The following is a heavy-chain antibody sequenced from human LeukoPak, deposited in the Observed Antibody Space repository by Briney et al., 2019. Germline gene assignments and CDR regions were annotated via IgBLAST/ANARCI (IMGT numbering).Heavy chain of an antibody. CDR1: GYSFTSYW. D-gene: IGHD6-19*01. Sequence: GESLKISCKVSGYSFTSYWISWVRQMPGKGLEWMGRIDPSDSYTNYSPSFQGHVTISADKSISTAYLQWSSLKASDTAMYYCARGMTVVGWFDPWGQGTLVTVSS. J-gene: IGHJ5*02. CDR2: IDPSDSYT. V-gene: IGHV5-10-1*01. CDR3: ARGMTVVGWFDP.